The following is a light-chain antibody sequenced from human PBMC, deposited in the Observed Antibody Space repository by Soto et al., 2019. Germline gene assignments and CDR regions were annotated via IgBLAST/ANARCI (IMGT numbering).Light chain of an antibody. J-gene: IGLJ2*01. CDR1: NIGSKS. Sequence: SYELTQPPSLSVAPGQTASITCGGNNIGSKSVHWYQQRPGQAPVLVVHDDSDRPSGIPDRFSGSNSENTATLTITRVEAVDEADYYCQVWDTSNDHVVFGRGTQLTVL. CDR3: QVWDTSNDHVV. V-gene: IGLV3-21*02. CDR2: DDS.